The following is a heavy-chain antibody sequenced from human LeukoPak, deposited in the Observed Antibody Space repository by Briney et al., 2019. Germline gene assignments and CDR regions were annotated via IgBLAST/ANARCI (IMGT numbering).Heavy chain of an antibody. CDR1: GFTFSIYS. D-gene: IGHD2-2*01. Sequence: PGGSLRLSCTASGFTFSIYSMSWVSQAPGKGLEWVSSISSSSNSTYYADSVKGQFTISRDNAKNSLYLQMNSLRAGDTAVYYCARGPSCTSISCYTTGLFDYWGQGTLVTVSS. V-gene: IGHV3-21*01. J-gene: IGHJ4*02. CDR3: ARGPSCTSISCYTTGLFDY. CDR2: ISSSSNST.